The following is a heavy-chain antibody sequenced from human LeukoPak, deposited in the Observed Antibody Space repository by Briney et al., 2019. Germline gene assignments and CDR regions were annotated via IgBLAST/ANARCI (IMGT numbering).Heavy chain of an antibody. D-gene: IGHD4-11*01. CDR2: ISSNGGST. CDR3: ARDHYSKNDY. J-gene: IGHJ4*02. V-gene: IGHV3-64*01. CDR1: GFTFSSYA. Sequence: GGCLRLSCAASGFTFSSYAMHWVRQAPGKGLEYVSAISSNGGSTYYANSVKGRFTISRDNSKNSLYLQMNSLRAEDTALYYCARDHYSKNDYWGQGTLVTVSS.